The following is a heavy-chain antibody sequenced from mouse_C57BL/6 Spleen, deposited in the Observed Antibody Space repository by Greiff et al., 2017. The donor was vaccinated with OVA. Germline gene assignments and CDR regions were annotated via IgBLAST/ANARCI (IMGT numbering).Heavy chain of an antibody. J-gene: IGHJ3*01. CDR2: IDPSDSET. CDR1: GYTFTSYW. Sequence: QVQLKQPGAELVRPGSSVKLSCKASGYTFTSYWMHWVKQRPIQGLEWIGNIDPSDSETHYNQKFKDKATLTVDKSSSTAYMQLSSLTSEDSAVYYCARPHYYGSTPFAYWGQGTLVTVSA. D-gene: IGHD1-1*01. CDR3: ARPHYYGSTPFAY. V-gene: IGHV1-52*01.